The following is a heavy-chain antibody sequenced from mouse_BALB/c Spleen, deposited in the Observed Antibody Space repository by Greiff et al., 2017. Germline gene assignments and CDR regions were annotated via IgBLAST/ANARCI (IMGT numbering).Heavy chain of an antibody. CDR2: IYPGNSDT. J-gene: IGHJ3*01. V-gene: IGHV1-5*01. Sequence: VQLQQSGTVLARPGASVKMSCKASGYTFTSYWMHWVKQRPGQGLEWIGAIYPGNSDTSYNQKFKGKAKLTAVTSTSTAYMELSSLTNEDSAVYYCTPCDGYYAWFADWGQGTLVTVSA. CDR1: GYTFTSYW. CDR3: TPCDGYYAWFAD. D-gene: IGHD2-3*01.